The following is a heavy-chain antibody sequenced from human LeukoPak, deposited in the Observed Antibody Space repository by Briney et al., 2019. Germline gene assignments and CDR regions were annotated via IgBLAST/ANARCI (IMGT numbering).Heavy chain of an antibody. CDR3: ARDRYYDILTGYYPYFDY. D-gene: IGHD3-9*01. CDR2: INHSGST. J-gene: IGHJ4*02. V-gene: IGHV4-34*01. CDR1: GGXFSGYY. Sequence: PSEALSLTCAVYGGXFSGYYCTWIRQPPGKGLEWLGEINHSGSTNYNPSLKSRVTISVDTSKNQFSLKLSSVTAADTAVYYCARDRYYDILTGYYPYFDYWGQGTLVTVSS.